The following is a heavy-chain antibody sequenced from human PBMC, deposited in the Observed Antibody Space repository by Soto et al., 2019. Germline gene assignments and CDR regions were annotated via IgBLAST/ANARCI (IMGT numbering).Heavy chain of an antibody. CDR3: ARLGYCSSVTCKYYFYYYGMDV. CDR1: GFSFSSYT. D-gene: IGHD2-2*01. J-gene: IGHJ6*02. CDR2: ISGRGTTT. Sequence: EVRLVESGGGFVQPGGSLRLSCEASGFSFSSYTMNWVRQAPGKGLEWVSFISGRGTTTYYADSVKGRFTVSRDNAKNSLYLEVTSLRDEDTAVYYCARLGYCSSVTCKYYFYYYGMDVWGQGTTVTVS. V-gene: IGHV3-48*02.